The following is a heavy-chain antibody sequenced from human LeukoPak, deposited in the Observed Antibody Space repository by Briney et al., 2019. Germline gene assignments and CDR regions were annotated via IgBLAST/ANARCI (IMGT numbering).Heavy chain of an antibody. CDR1: GFTFSIYS. D-gene: IGHD2-21*01. CDR2: ISSASGYT. J-gene: IGHJ3*02. V-gene: IGHV3-21*06. Sequence: GGSLRLSCAASGFTFSIYSMNWVRQAPGKGLEWVSSISSASGYTYSADSVKGRFTISRDNAKNSLYLQLKSLRAEDTAVYYCARDYSDTGSFDIWGQGTMVTVSS. CDR3: ARDYSDTGSFDI.